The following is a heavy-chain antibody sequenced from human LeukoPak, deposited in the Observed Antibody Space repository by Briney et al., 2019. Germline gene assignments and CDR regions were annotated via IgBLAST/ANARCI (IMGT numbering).Heavy chain of an antibody. V-gene: IGHV3-33*03. CDR2: IWYDGSNE. D-gene: IGHD4-17*01. CDR1: GFTFRSYG. CDR3: ASFDGDYYFDY. J-gene: IGHJ4*02. Sequence: PGGSLRLSCAASGFTFRSYGMHWARLAPGKGLEWVALIWYDGSNEHYADSVRGRFSISRDNSKNTLYLQMNGLRAEDTAVYYCASFDGDYYFDYWGQGTLVTVSS.